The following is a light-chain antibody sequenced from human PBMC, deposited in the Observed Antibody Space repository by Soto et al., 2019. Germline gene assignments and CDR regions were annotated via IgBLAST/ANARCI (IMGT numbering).Light chain of an antibody. V-gene: IGKV3-15*01. CDR3: QQYNNWPPWT. Sequence: DIVMTQSPATLSVSPGERATLSCRASQSVSSYLAWYQQKPGQAPRLLIYGASTRATGVPARFSGSGSGTEFTLTLSSLQSEDFAVYYCQQYNNWPPWTFGQGTKVEIK. CDR2: GAS. CDR1: QSVSSY. J-gene: IGKJ1*01.